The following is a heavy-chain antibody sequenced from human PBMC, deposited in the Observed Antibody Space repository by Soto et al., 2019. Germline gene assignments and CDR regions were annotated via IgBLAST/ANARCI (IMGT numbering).Heavy chain of an antibody. CDR1: RFSCRSDG. CDR2: IWYDGSNK. Sequence: GGTMRLSCAASRFSCRSDGMYMVSQAPGKGLEWVAVIWYDGSNKYYADSVKGRFTISRDNSKNTLYLQMNSLRAEDTAVYYWARNPVSDRSRWFFHYWGQGT. D-gene: IGHD6-13*01. J-gene: IGHJ4*02. V-gene: IGHV3-33*01. CDR3: ARNPVSDRSRWFFHY.